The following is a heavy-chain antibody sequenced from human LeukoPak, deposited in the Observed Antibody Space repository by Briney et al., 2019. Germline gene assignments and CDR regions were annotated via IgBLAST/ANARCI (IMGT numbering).Heavy chain of an antibody. J-gene: IGHJ4*02. Sequence: SETLSLTCAVYGGSFSGYYWSWIRQPPGKGLEWIGEINHSGSTNYNPSLKSRVTISVDTSKNQFSLKLSSVTAADTAVYYCARGDRSLYYDFWSGYYGQFDYWGQGTLVTVSS. D-gene: IGHD3-3*01. V-gene: IGHV4-34*01. CDR2: INHSGST. CDR1: GGSFSGYY. CDR3: ARGDRSLYYDFWSGYYGQFDY.